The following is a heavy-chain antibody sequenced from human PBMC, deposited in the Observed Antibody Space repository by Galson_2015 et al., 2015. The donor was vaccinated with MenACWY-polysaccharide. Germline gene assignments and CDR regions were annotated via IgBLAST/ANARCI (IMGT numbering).Heavy chain of an antibody. CDR2: INPRGGST. Sequence: SVKVSCKASGYTFTNYYMHWVRQAPGHGLEWMGIINPRGGSTTYAQEFQGRVTMTRDTSTRTVYMELSSLTSEDTAVYYCARGRRDTAVAATAAVFLDYWGQGILVTVSS. D-gene: IGHD6-19*01. CDR3: ARGRRDTAVAATAAVFLDY. CDR1: GYTFTNYY. J-gene: IGHJ4*02. V-gene: IGHV1-46*01.